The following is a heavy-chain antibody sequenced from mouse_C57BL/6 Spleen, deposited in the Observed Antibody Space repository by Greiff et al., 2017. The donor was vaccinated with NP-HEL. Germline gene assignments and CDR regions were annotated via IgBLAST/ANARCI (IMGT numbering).Heavy chain of an antibody. J-gene: IGHJ2*01. CDR1: GFTFTDYY. CDR2: IRNKANGYTT. V-gene: IGHV7-3*01. Sequence: EVMLVESGGGLVQPGGSLSLSCAASGFTFTDYYMSWVRQPPGKALEWLGFIRNKANGYTTEYSASVKGRFTISRDNSQSILYLQMNALRAEDSATYYCARYGGTYFDYWGQGTTLTVSS. CDR3: ARYGGTYFDY. D-gene: IGHD2-14*01.